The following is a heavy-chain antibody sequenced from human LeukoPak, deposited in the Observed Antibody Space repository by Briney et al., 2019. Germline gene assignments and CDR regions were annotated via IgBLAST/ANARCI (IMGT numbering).Heavy chain of an antibody. V-gene: IGHV1-2*02. CDR1: GYTFTGYY. CDR3: ARNYYDILTGSSLYYYGMDV. CDR2: INPNSGGT. D-gene: IGHD3-9*01. J-gene: IGHJ6*02. Sequence: ASVKVSCKASGYTFTGYYMHWVRQAPGQGLEWMGWINPNSGGTNYAQKFQGRVTMTRDTSISTAYMELSRLRSDDTAVYYCARNYYDILTGSSLYYYGMDVWGQGTTVTVSS.